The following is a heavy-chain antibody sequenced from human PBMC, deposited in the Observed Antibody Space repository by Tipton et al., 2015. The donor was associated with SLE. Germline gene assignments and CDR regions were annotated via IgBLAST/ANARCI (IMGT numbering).Heavy chain of an antibody. CDR1: GGSISSYY. J-gene: IGHJ4*02. CDR2: IYYSGST. V-gene: IGHV4-59*12. Sequence: TLSLTCTVSGGSISSYYWSWIRQPPGKGLEWIGYIYYSGSTNYNPSLKSRVTISVDTSKNQFSLKLSSVTAADRAVYYCARLYCTGGVCYFDYWGQGTLVTVSS. CDR3: ARLYCTGGVCYFDY. D-gene: IGHD2-8*02.